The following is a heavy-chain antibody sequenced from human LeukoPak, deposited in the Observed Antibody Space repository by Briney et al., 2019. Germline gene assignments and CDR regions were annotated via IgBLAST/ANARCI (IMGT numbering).Heavy chain of an antibody. D-gene: IGHD2-2*01. CDR1: GFTFSSYG. CDR2: KWYDGSNK. Sequence: PGGSLRLSCAASGFTFSSYGMHWVRQAPGKGLEWVAVKWYDGSNKYYADSVKGRFTISRDNSKNTLYLQMNSLRAEDTAVYYCARDLGFGAMPDYWGQGTLVTVSS. V-gene: IGHV3-33*01. CDR3: ARDLGFGAMPDY. J-gene: IGHJ4*02.